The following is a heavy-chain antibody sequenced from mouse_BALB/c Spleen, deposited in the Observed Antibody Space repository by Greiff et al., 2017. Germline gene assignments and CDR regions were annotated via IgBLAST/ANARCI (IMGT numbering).Heavy chain of an antibody. CDR2: IWAGGST. J-gene: IGHJ3*01. Sequence: VQVVESGPGLVAPSQSLSITCTVSGFSLTSYGVHWVRQPPGKGLEWLGVIWAGGSTNYNSALMSRLSISKDNSKSQVFLKMNSLQTDDTAMYYCAREGYYYGSSLAWFAYWGQGTLVTVSA. CDR1: GFSLTSYG. V-gene: IGHV2-9*02. CDR3: AREGYYYGSSLAWFAY. D-gene: IGHD1-1*01.